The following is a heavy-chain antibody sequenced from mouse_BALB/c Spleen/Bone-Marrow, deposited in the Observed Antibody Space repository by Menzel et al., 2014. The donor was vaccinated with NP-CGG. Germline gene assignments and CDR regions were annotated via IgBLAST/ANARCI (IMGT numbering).Heavy chain of an antibody. J-gene: IGHJ4*01. CDR1: GFSLXDYG. D-gene: IGHD4-1*02. Sequence: VMLVESGPGLVAPSQSLSITCTVLGFSLXDYGVTWIRQPPGKGLEWLGIIWGGGSTFYNSSLRSRLNVSKDNSKSQVFLKMNSLQADDTAMYYCAKLNWVYAMDYWGQGTSVTVSS. CDR3: AKLNWVYAMDY. V-gene: IGHV2-6-5*01. CDR2: IWGGGST.